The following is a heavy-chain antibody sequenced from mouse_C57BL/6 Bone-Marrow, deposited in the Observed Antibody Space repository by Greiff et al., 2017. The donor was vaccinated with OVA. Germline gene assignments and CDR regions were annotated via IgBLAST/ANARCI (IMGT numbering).Heavy chain of an antibody. CDR3: AFYYSNYGESRDY. J-gene: IGHJ2*01. CDR1: GFNIKNTY. Sequence: VQLQQSVAELVRPGASVKLSCTASGFNIKNTYMHWVKQRPEQGLEWIGRIDPANGNTKYAPKFQGKATITADTSSNTAYLQRSSLTSEDTAIYYGAFYYSNYGESRDYWGQGTTLTVSS. CDR2: IDPANGNT. D-gene: IGHD2-5*01. V-gene: IGHV14-3*01.